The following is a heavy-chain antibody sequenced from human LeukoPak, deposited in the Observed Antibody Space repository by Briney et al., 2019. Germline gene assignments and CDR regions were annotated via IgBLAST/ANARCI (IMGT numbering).Heavy chain of an antibody. V-gene: IGHV3-23*01. Sequence: GGSLGLSCAASGFTLSSYAMSWVRQAPGKGLQWVSGISSSGGSTYYVDSVKGRFTISTDNSKNTLYLQMNSLRAEDTAVYYCARTILNCGGDCLHWAFDIWGQGTMVTVSS. CDR1: GFTLSSYA. CDR3: ARTILNCGGDCLHWAFDI. CDR2: ISSSGGST. J-gene: IGHJ3*02. D-gene: IGHD2-21*02.